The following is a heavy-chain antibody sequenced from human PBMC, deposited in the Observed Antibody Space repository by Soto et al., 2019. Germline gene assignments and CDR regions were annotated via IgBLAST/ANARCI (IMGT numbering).Heavy chain of an antibody. V-gene: IGHV4-39*01. J-gene: IGHJ5*02. CDR1: GRSISSTTYF. CDR2: IYYSGST. CDR3: ARQGSSGDYFRNFLWFDP. D-gene: IGHD3-10*01. Sequence: AETLSLTCTVSGRSISSTTYFWAWIRQSPGKGPEWIGSIYYSGSTYFNPSLRSRVTMSVDTSENQFSLRLNSVTAADTAMYYCARQGSSGDYFRNFLWFDPWGQGTLVTVSS.